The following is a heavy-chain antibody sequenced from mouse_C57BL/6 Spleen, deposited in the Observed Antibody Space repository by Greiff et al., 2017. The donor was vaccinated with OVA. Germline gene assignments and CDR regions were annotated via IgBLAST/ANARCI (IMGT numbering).Heavy chain of an antibody. D-gene: IGHD2-1*01. J-gene: IGHJ3*01. CDR3: ARTSTMVTSWFAY. CDR2: INPSTGGT. Sequence: EVQLQQSGPELVKPGASVKISCKASGYSFTGYYMNWVKQSPEKSLEWIGEINPSTGGTTYNQKFKAKATLTVDKSSSTAYMQLKSLTSEDSAVYYCARTSTMVTSWFAYWGQGTLVTVSA. V-gene: IGHV1-42*01. CDR1: GYSFTGYY.